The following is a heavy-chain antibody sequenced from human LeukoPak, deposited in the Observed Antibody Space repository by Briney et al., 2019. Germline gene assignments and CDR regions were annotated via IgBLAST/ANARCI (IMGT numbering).Heavy chain of an antibody. J-gene: IGHJ4*02. Sequence: SETLSLTCAVSGGSISGGGYSWSWIRQPPGKGLEWIGYIYHSGSTNYNPSLKSRVTISVDTTKNQFSLKLSSVTAADTAVYYCARGERWLQLGGYYFDYWGQGTLVTVSS. CDR2: IYHSGST. CDR3: ARGERWLQLGGYYFDY. V-gene: IGHV4-30-2*01. D-gene: IGHD5-24*01. CDR1: GGSISGGGYS.